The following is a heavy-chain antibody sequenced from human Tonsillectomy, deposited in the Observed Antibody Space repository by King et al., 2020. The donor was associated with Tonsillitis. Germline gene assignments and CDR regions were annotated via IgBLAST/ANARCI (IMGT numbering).Heavy chain of an antibody. CDR1: GVTFSRYS. Sequence: VQLVESGGGLVKPGGSLRLSCAASGVTFSRYSMNWARQAPGQGLEWVSSISSGSTYIHYADSVKGRFTISRDNAKNSLYLKMNSLRAEHTALYNCARIPYDILTGFYIDYFDNWGQGTLVTVSS. J-gene: IGHJ4*02. CDR3: ARIPYDILTGFYIDYFDN. CDR2: ISSGSTYI. D-gene: IGHD3-9*01. V-gene: IGHV3-21*04.